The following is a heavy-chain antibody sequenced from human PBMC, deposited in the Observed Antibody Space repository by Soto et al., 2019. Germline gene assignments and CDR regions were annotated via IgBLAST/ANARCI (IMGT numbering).Heavy chain of an antibody. CDR1: GYTFTSYG. J-gene: IGHJ4*02. Sequence: QLVQSGAEVKKPGASVKVSCKASGYTFTSYGISWVRQAPGQGLEWMGWINSYNGNTNYAQKFQGRVTMTTDTSTSTANMDRRSLRSDDTAVYYCARIITGRGGEGDYWGQGTLVTVSS. V-gene: IGHV1-18*01. CDR2: INSYNGNT. D-gene: IGHD3-16*01. CDR3: ARIITGRGGEGDY.